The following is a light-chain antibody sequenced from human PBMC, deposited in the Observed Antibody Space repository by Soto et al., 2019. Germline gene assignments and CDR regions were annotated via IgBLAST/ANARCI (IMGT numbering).Light chain of an antibody. CDR2: DAS. V-gene: IGKV1-5*01. CDR1: QSISTS. J-gene: IGKJ1*01. CDR3: QQYRLDST. Sequence: DIPMTQSPSTLSASLGDRFTITCRASQSISTSLAWYQQKPGKAPKFLIYDASSLESGVPSRFSGSGSGTEFTLTISSLQPDDFATYYCQQYRLDSTFGQGTKVDIK.